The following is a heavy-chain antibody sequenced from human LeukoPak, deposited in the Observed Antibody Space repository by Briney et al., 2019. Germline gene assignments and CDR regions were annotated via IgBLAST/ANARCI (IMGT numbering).Heavy chain of an antibody. CDR2: ISGSGDST. CDR3: AKDIGVGYCNGCLFDY. V-gene: IGHV3-23*01. CDR1: GFPFRSYA. J-gene: IGHJ4*02. D-gene: IGHD2-15*01. Sequence: PGGSLRLSCAASGFPFRSYAMNWVRQAPGKGLEWVSAISGSGDSTYYADSVKGRFNISRDNSKNTLYLQMNSLRTEDTALYYCAKDIGVGYCNGCLFDYWGQGTLVTVSS.